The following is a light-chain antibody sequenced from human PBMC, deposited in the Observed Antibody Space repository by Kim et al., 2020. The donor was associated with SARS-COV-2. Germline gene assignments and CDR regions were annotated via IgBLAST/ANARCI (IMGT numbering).Light chain of an antibody. V-gene: IGLV3-21*03. CDR1: NIGSKN. J-gene: IGLJ2*01. CDR2: DDS. CDR3: QVWGSSSDPVV. Sequence: SYELTQPPSVSVAPGKTARITCGGNNIGSKNVHWYQLKPGQAPVLVVYDDSDRPSGIPERFSGSNSGNTATLTISRVEAGDEADYYCQVWGSSSDPVVFGGGTQLTVL.